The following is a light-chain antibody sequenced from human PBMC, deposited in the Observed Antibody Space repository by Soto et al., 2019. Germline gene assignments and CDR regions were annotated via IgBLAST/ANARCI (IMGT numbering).Light chain of an antibody. CDR2: GAS. Sequence: EIVLTHSPGTLSLSPGERATLSCRASQSVSSSYLAWYQQKPGQPPRLLIYGASSRATGIPDRFSGSGSGTDFTLTISRLEPEDFAVFYCQHYDSFPITFGQGTRLEIK. CDR3: QHYDSFPIT. CDR1: QSVSSSY. J-gene: IGKJ5*01. V-gene: IGKV3-20*01.